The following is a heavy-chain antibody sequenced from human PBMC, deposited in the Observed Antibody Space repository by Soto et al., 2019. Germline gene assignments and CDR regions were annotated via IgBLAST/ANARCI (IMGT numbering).Heavy chain of an antibody. V-gene: IGHV3-11*05. CDR2: ISSCTSHT. CDR3: ARGRGAAADYFDF. J-gene: IGHJ4*02. D-gene: IGHD6-13*01. CDR1: GFTFSDYY. Sequence: QVQLVESGGGLVKPGGSLRLSCAVSGFTFSDYYMTWIRQAPGKGLEWVSYISSCTSHTNYADSVKGRFTISRDNAKNSLFLQMKSLRAEDTAVYYCARGRGAAADYFDFWGQGTLVTVSS.